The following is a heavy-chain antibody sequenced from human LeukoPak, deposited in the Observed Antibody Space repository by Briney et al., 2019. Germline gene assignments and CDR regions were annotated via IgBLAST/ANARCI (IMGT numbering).Heavy chain of an antibody. D-gene: IGHD3-22*01. J-gene: IGHJ6*02. Sequence: GGSLRLSCAASGFTLSSYWMSGVREAPGEGLEWVANIKQDGSEKYYVDSVKGRFPISRDNAKNSLYLQMNSLRAEETAVYYCGRELYYYDSSGSVDYYGMDVWGQGTTVTVSS. CDR3: GRELYYYDSSGSVDYYGMDV. V-gene: IGHV3-7*01. CDR2: IKQDGSEK. CDR1: GFTLSSYW.